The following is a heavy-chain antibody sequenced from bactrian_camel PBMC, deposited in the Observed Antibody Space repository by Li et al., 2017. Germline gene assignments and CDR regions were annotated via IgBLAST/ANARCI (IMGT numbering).Heavy chain of an antibody. D-gene: IGHD6*01. Sequence: HVQLVESGGGLVQPGGSLRLSCAASGFTFSVYYTSWVRQAPGKGLEWVSSMYNGGGSLSYADSVKGRFTISKDHAKNTLYLEMSSQKAEGTAVYYCAADSSSWRLHHWGQGTQVTVS. CDR3: AADSSSWRLHH. CDR1: GFTFSVYY. J-gene: IGHJ4*01. CDR2: MYNGGGSL. V-gene: IGHV3S20*01.